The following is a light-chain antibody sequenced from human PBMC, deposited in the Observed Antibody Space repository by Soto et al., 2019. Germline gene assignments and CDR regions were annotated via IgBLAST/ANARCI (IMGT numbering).Light chain of an antibody. J-gene: IGKJ5*01. Sequence: IVLTQSPATLSVSPGERVTLSCRASQSVSSLLAWYQQKPRQAPTLLMYDTSTRATGIPAGFSGSGSGTDFTLTISSLQSEDLAIYYCQQYHIRPYTFGQGTRLEIK. V-gene: IGKV3-15*01. CDR3: QQYHIRPYT. CDR1: QSVSSL. CDR2: DTS.